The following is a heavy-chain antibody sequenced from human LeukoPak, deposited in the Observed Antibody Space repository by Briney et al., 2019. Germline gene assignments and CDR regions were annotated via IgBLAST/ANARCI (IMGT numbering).Heavy chain of an antibody. D-gene: IGHD6-6*01. J-gene: IGHJ4*02. CDR2: ISYDGSNI. V-gene: IGHV3-30*18. Sequence: GGSLRLSCAASGFTFSSYGMHWVRQAPGKGLEWVAVISYDGSNIYYADSVKGRFTISRDNSKNTLYLQMNSLRAEDTAVYYCAKDFESSIDYWGQGTLVTVSS. CDR1: GFTFSSYG. CDR3: AKDFESSIDY.